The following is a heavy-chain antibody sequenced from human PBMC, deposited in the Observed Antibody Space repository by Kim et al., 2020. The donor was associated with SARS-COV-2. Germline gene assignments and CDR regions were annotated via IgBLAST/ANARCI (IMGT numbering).Heavy chain of an antibody. CDR3: ARDRGTIFGVVIINDAFDI. Sequence: SETLSLTCAVYGGSFSGYYWSWIRQPPGKGLEGIGEINHSGSTKYNPSLKSRVTISVDTSKNQFSLKLNSVTAADTAVYYCARDRGTIFGVVIINDAFDIWGQGTMGTASS. CDR1: GGSFSGYY. V-gene: IGHV4-34*01. CDR2: INHSGST. J-gene: IGHJ3*02. D-gene: IGHD3-3*01.